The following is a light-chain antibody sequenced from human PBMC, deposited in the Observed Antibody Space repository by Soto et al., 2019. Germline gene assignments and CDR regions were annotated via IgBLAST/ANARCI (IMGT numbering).Light chain of an antibody. CDR1: SSNIGINT. Sequence: QSVLTQPPSASGTPGQRVTISCSGGSSNIGINTLNWYHQLPGTAPTVLMHTDNQRPSVVPDRFSGSKSGTSASLAINGLQSADEADYDGGAWDESLHGYVFGTGT. V-gene: IGLV1-44*01. J-gene: IGLJ1*01. CDR3: GAWDESLHGYV. CDR2: TDN.